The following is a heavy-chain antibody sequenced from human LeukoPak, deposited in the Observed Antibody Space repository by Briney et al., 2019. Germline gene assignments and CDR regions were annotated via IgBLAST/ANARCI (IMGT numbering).Heavy chain of an antibody. CDR1: GFTFSSYG. D-gene: IGHD2-15*01. Sequence: PGGSLRLSCAASGFTFSSYGMHWVRQAPGKGLEWVAFIRYDGSNKYYADSVKGRFTISRDNSKNTLYLQMNSLRAEDTAVYYCARVVVVAATTLTYFDYWGQGTLVTVSS. CDR3: ARVVVVAATTLTYFDY. J-gene: IGHJ4*02. CDR2: IRYDGSNK. V-gene: IGHV3-30*02.